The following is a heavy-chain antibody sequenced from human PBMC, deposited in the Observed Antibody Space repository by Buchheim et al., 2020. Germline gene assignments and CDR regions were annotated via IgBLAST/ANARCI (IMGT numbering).Heavy chain of an antibody. J-gene: IGHJ4*02. D-gene: IGHD4-23*01. Sequence: QVQLVESGGGVVQPGRSLTLSCVASGFTFSSYGMHWVRQAPGKGLEWVAFISDNGRNNDYVYSVKSRFTISRDHSKNTLYLQMSSLRLEETAVYYCASQRRGYGGKGGDYWGQGTL. CDR3: ASQRRGYGGKGGDY. CDR2: ISDNGRNN. V-gene: IGHV3-30*03. CDR1: GFTFSSYG.